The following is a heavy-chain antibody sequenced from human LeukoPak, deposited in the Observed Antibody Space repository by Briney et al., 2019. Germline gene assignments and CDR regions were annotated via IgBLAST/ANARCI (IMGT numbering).Heavy chain of an antibody. J-gene: IGHJ5*02. D-gene: IGHD6-19*01. CDR2: INHSGST. V-gene: IGHV4-34*01. CDR1: GGSFSGYY. Sequence: SETLSLTCAVYGGSFSGYYWSWIRQPPGKGLEWIGEINHSGSTNYNPSVKSRVTISVDTSKNQFSLKLSSVTAADTAVYYCARRYTGIAVSWGQGTLVTVSS. CDR3: ARRYTGIAVS.